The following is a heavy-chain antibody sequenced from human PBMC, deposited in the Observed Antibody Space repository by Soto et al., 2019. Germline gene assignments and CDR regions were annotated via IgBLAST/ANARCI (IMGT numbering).Heavy chain of an antibody. CDR1: GGSISTYY. CDR2: VHYSGTT. V-gene: IGHV4-59*01. Sequence: SETLSLTCTVSGGSISTYYWSWIRQPPGKRLEWIGYVHYSGTTIYNPSLKSRVTISLDTSKNQFSLKLSSVTAADTAVYYCARDRWFDPWGQGTLVTVSS. J-gene: IGHJ5*02. CDR3: ARDRWFDP.